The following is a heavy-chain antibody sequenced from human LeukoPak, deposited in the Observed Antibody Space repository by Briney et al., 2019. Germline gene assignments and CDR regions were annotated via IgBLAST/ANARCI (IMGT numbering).Heavy chain of an antibody. J-gene: IGHJ4*02. V-gene: IGHV3-30-3*01. CDR1: GFTFSSYA. D-gene: IGHD1-26*01. Sequence: GGSLRLSCAASGFTFSSYAMHWVRQAPGKGLEWVAVISYDGSNKYYADSVKGRFTISRDNSKNTPYLQMNSLRAEDTAVYYCASGAYSGSYYLDYWGQGTLVTVSS. CDR2: ISYDGSNK. CDR3: ASGAYSGSYYLDY.